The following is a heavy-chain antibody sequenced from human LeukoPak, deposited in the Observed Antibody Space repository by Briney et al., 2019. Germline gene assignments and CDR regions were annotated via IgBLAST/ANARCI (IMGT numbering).Heavy chain of an antibody. V-gene: IGHV3-23*01. D-gene: IGHD2-2*01. Sequence: GGSLRLSCAASGFIFGNHAMSWVRQAPGKGLEWVSTISGSGGSTYYADSVKGRFTISRDNSKDTLYLQVNSLRAEDTATYYCAKEGGYCSSSSCSDYFDYWGQGSLVTVSS. CDR2: ISGSGGST. J-gene: IGHJ4*02. CDR1: GFIFGNHA. CDR3: AKEGGYCSSSSCSDYFDY.